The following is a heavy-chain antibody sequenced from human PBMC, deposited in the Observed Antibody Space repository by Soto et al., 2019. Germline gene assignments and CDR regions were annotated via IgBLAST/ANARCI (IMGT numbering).Heavy chain of an antibody. Sequence: QVQLVQSGAVVKKPGSPVKVSCKASRDTFSTYAISWVRQAPGQGHEWMGGIIPIFGTANYAQKFQDRVMITGDESTSTAYMELRSLRSEDTAVYYCATSRSSGYVYFHYWGQGTLVSVSS. V-gene: IGHV1-69*12. CDR1: RDTFSTYA. CDR3: ATSRSSGYVYFHY. J-gene: IGHJ4*02. CDR2: IIPIFGTA. D-gene: IGHD5-12*01.